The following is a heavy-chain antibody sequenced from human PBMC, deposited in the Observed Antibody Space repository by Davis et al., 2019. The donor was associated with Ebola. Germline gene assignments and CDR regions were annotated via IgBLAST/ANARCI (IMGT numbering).Heavy chain of an antibody. V-gene: IGHV4-4*02. Sequence: GSLRLSCAVSGDSITSNNWWIWVRQPPGKGLEWIGEIHHSGSTNYSPSLKSRVTISVDKSKNQFSLNLISVTAADTAVYYCAREGVDFGDYWGQGALVTVSS. CDR1: GDSITSNNW. CDR3: AREGVDFGDY. J-gene: IGHJ4*02. D-gene: IGHD3-10*01. CDR2: IHHSGST.